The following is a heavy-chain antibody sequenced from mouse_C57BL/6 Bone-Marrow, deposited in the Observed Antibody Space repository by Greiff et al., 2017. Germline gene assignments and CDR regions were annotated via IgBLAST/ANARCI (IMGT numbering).Heavy chain of an antibody. J-gene: IGHJ2*01. CDR3: ARKVYYYGSSYHYFDY. D-gene: IGHD1-1*01. CDR2: IYPRSGNT. CDR1: GYTFTSYG. V-gene: IGHV1-81*01. Sequence: VHLVESGAELARPGASVKLSCKASGYTFTSYGISWVKQRTGQGLEWIGEIYPRSGNTYYNEKFKGKDTLTADKSSSTAYMELRSLTSEDSAVYFCARKVYYYGSSYHYFDYWGQGTTLTVSS.